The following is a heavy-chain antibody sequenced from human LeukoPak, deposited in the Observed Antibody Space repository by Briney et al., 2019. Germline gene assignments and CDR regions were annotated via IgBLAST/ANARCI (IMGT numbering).Heavy chain of an antibody. CDR2: IYSGGST. V-gene: IGHV3-53*01. D-gene: IGHD3-16*01. Sequence: GGSLRLSCAASGFTVSSNYISWVRQAPGKGLEWVSVIYSGGSTYYADSVKGRFTISRDNSKNTLYLQMNSLRAEDTAVYYCASPLRGWGAFDIWGQGTMVTVSS. J-gene: IGHJ3*02. CDR1: GFTVSSNY. CDR3: ASPLRGWGAFDI.